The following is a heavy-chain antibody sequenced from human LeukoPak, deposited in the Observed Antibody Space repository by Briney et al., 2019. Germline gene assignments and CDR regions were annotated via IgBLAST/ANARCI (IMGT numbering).Heavy chain of an antibody. CDR3: VRSRDGYNLLDY. V-gene: IGHV4-39*01. J-gene: IGHJ4*02. D-gene: IGHD5-24*01. CDR2: IYYSRST. CDR1: GGSISSSGYY. Sequence: SETLSLTCTVSGGSISSSGYYWGWVRQPPGKGLEWIASIYYSRSTSYNPSLRGRVTISVDTSKNQFSLKLSSVTAADTALYYCVRSRDGYNLLDYWGQGTLVTVSS.